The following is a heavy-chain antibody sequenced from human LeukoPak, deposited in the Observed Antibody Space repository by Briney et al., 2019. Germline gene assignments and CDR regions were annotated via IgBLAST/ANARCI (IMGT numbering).Heavy chain of an antibody. CDR1: GFTFSSYW. J-gene: IGHJ4*02. Sequence: GGYLRFYGAASGFTFSSYWMHWVPQAPGKGLAWVSRTNSDGSNTSYADPVKGRFTISRYNAKNTLYLQMNSLRAEDTAVYYCGRVPYGDFSFGYWGQGTLVTVSS. CDR2: TNSDGSNT. CDR3: GRVPYGDFSFGY. V-gene: IGHV3-74*01. D-gene: IGHD4-17*01.